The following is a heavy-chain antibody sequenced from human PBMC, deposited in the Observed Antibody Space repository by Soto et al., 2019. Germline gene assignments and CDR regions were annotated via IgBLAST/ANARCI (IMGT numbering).Heavy chain of an antibody. V-gene: IGHV1-3*01. CDR2: INAGNGNT. J-gene: IGHJ3*02. CDR3: ARSPFMTTVTTDAFDI. D-gene: IGHD4-17*01. CDR1: GCTFTSYA. Sequence: QVQLVQSGAEVKKPGASVKVSCKASGCTFTSYAMHWVRQAPGQRLEWMGWINAGNGNTKYSQKFQGRVTITRDTSASTAYMELSSLRSEDTAVYYCARSPFMTTVTTDAFDIWGQGTMVTVSS.